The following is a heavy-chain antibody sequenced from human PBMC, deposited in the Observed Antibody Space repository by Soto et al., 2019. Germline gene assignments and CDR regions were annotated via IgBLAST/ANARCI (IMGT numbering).Heavy chain of an antibody. V-gene: IGHV3-30*12. Sequence: GGPLRLSCAASEFTFGTYAMHWVRQAPGKGLEWVAVIYYDGSNRYYGDAVKGRFTISRDNSKSTLYLQMSSLRAEDTAVYYCARAFCTNGVCYYFFDYWGHGTLVTVSS. CDR2: IYYDGSNR. CDR1: EFTFGTYA. CDR3: ARAFCTNGVCYYFFDY. D-gene: IGHD2-8*01. J-gene: IGHJ4*01.